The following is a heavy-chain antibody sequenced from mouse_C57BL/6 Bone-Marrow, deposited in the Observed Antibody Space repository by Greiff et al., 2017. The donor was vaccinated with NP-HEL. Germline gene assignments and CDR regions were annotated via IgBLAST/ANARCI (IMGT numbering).Heavy chain of an antibody. CDR2: INPSSGYT. Sequence: VQVVESGAELARPGASVKMSCKASGYTFTSYTMHWVKQRPGQGLEWIGYINPSSGYTKYNQKFKDKATLTADKSSSTAYMQLSSLTSEDSAVYYCGGFDYWGQGTTLTVSS. V-gene: IGHV1-4*01. CDR3: GGFDY. J-gene: IGHJ2*01. CDR1: GYTFTSYT.